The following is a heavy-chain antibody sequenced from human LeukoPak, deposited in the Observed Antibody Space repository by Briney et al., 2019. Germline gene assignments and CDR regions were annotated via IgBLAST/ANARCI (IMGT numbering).Heavy chain of an antibody. Sequence: GGSLRLSCAASGFTFSRFAMSWVRQAPGRGLEWVSSIRPSGDNTYYGDSVKGRFTISRDNSKNTVYLQMNNMRVDDTAVYYCARVAGWHWFDPWGQGTLVTVSS. D-gene: IGHD6-19*01. V-gene: IGHV3-23*01. J-gene: IGHJ5*02. CDR3: ARVAGWHWFDP. CDR1: GFTFSRFA. CDR2: IRPSGDNT.